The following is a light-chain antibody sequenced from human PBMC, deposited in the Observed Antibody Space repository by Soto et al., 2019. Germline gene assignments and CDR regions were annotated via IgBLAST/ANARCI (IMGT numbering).Light chain of an antibody. J-gene: IGKJ4*01. Sequence: EIVLTQSPATLSLSPGERATLSCRASQTGRNNLAWYQQRPGQAPRLLIYDASSRATGIPARFSGSGSGTDFTLTISSLEPEDFAVYYCQQHSNWPLTFGGGTKVEIK. V-gene: IGKV3-11*01. CDR2: DAS. CDR1: QTGRNN. CDR3: QQHSNWPLT.